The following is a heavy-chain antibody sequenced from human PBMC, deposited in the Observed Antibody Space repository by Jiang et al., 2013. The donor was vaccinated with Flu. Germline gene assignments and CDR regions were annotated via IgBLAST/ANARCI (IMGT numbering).Heavy chain of an antibody. J-gene: IGHJ3*02. D-gene: IGHD6-13*01. Sequence: TSGSTNYNPSLKSRVTMSVDTSKNQFSLKLSSVTAADTAVYYCARGIAAAGIDAFDIWGQGTMVTVSS. CDR2: TSGST. V-gene: IGHV4-4*07. CDR3: ARGIAAAGIDAFDI.